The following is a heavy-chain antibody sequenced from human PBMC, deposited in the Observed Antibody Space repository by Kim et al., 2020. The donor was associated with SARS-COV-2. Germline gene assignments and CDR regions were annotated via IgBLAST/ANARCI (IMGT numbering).Heavy chain of an antibody. D-gene: IGHD3-10*01. J-gene: IGHJ5*02. CDR2: KK. V-gene: IGHV3-33*01. CDR3: TRFFGTQLDP. Sequence: KKYCADSVKGRFTISRDNSKNMLFLQMTSLRAEDTALYYCTRFFGTQLDPWGQGTLVTVSS.